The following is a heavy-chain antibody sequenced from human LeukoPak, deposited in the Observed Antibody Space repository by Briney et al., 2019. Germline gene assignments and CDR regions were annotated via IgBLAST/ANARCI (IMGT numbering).Heavy chain of an antibody. CDR3: ARAPYCGGDCYAFFDY. CDR1: GGSFSGYY. D-gene: IGHD2-21*01. V-gene: IGHV4-34*01. J-gene: IGHJ4*02. CDR2: INHSGST. Sequence: PSETLSLTCAVCGGSFSGYYWSWIRQPPGKGLEWIGEINHSGSTNYNPSLKSRVTISVDTSKNQFSLKLSSVTAADTAVYYCARAPYCGGDCYAFFDYWGQGTLVTVSS.